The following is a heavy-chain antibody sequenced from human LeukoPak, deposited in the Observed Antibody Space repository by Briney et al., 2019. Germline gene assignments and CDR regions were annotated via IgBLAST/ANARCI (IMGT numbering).Heavy chain of an antibody. D-gene: IGHD3-22*01. J-gene: IGHJ4*02. CDR3: ARTHYDSSGYANIFDY. CDR2: IYYSGST. CDR1: GGSISSGSYY. Sequence: SETLSLTCTVSGGSISSGSYYWRWIRQPPGKGLEWIGSIYYSGSTYYNPSLNSRVTISVDTSKNQFSLKLSSVTAADTAVYYCARTHYDSSGYANIFDYWGQGTLVTVSS. V-gene: IGHV4-39*01.